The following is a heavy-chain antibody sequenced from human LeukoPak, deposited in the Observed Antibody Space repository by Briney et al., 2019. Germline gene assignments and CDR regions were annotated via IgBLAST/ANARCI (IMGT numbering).Heavy chain of an antibody. J-gene: IGHJ3*02. D-gene: IGHD3-3*01. V-gene: IGHV4-59*01. CDR1: GGSISSYY. CDR2: IYYSGST. CDR3: AREFTSSYYDFWSGYANPMGAFDI. Sequence: SETLSLTCTVSGGSISSYYWSWIRRPPGKGLEWIGYIYYSGSTNYNPSLKSRVTISVDTSKNQFSLKLGSVTAADTAVYYCAREFTSSYYDFWSGYANPMGAFDIWGQGTMVTVSS.